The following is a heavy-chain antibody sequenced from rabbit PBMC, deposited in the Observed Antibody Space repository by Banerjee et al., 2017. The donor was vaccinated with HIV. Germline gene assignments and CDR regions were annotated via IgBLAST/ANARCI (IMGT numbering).Heavy chain of an antibody. V-gene: IGHV1S40*01. J-gene: IGHJ2*01. CDR3: ARATYIFETDFDP. D-gene: IGHD1-1*01. Sequence: AKGRFTISKTSSTTVTLQMTSLTAADTATYFCARATYIFETDFDPWGPGTLVTVS.